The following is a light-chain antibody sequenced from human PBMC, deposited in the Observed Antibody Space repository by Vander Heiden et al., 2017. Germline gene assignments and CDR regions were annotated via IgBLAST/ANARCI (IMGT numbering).Light chain of an antibody. V-gene: IGKV1-33*01. J-gene: IGKJ4*01. CDR3: QQYDNLPPLA. CDR1: QDISNY. Sequence: DIQMTQSPSSLSASVGDRVTITCQASQDISNYLNWYQQKPGKAPKLLIYDASNLETGVPSRFSGSGSGTDFTFTISSRHPEDIATYYCQQYDNLPPLAFGGGTKVEIK. CDR2: DAS.